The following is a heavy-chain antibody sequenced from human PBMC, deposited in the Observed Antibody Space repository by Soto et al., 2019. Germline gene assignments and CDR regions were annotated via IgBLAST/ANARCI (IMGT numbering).Heavy chain of an antibody. D-gene: IGHD5-18*01. CDR3: AADPEIQLWFGNDYYGMDV. Sequence: SVKVSCKASGFTYTSSAVQWVQQARGQRLEWIGWIVVGSGNTNYAQKFQERVTITRDMSTSTAYMELSSLRSEDTAVYYCAADPEIQLWFGNDYYGMDVWGHGTTVTVSS. V-gene: IGHV1-58*01. CDR1: GFTYTSSA. CDR2: IVVGSGNT. J-gene: IGHJ6*02.